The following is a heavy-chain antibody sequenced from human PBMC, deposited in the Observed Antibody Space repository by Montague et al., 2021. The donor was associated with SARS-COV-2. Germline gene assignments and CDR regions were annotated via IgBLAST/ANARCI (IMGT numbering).Heavy chain of an antibody. J-gene: IGHJ5*02. V-gene: IGHV2-5*02. CDR3: AHFGILRYFDP. D-gene: IGHD3-9*01. CDR2: IYGDDDN. CDR1: GFSLSTSEVG. Sequence: PALVTPTQTLTLTCTFSGFSLSTSEVGVGWIRQPPGKAPEFLALIYGDDDNRYKPSLKSRLTITKVTSKNQMVLTMTNVDPVDTATYYCAHFGILRYFDPWGQGTLVTVSS.